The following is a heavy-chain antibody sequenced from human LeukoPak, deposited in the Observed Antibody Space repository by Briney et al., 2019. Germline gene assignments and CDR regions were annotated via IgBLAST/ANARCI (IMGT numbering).Heavy chain of an antibody. CDR1: GGTFSSYA. CDR2: IIPILGIA. CDR3: ARAGVFSPFDY. J-gene: IGHJ4*02. D-gene: IGHD2-21*01. Sequence: ASVKVSCKASGGTFSSYAISWVRQAPGQGLEWMGRIIPILGIANYAQKFQGRVTITADKSTSTAYMELSSLRSEDTAVYYCARAGVFSPFDYWGQGTLVTVSS. V-gene: IGHV1-69*04.